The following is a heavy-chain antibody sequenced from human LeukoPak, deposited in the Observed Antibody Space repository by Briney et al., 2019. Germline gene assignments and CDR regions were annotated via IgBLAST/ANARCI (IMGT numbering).Heavy chain of an antibody. Sequence: SQTLSLTCTVSGGSISSGGYYWSWIRQPPGKGLEWIGYIYHSGSTYYNPSLKSRVTISVDRSKNQFSLKLSSVTAADTAVYYCARGTLGPRWFDPWGQGTLVTVSS. CDR3: ARGTLGPRWFDP. J-gene: IGHJ5*02. V-gene: IGHV4-30-2*01. D-gene: IGHD2-2*01. CDR2: IYHSGST. CDR1: GGSISSGGYY.